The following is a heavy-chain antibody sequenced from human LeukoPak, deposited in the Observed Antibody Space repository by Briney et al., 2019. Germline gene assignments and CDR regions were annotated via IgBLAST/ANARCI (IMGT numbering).Heavy chain of an antibody. D-gene: IGHD2-21*01. CDR3: ARRDSRHAFDI. Sequence: SVKVSCKASGGTFSSYGISWVRQAPGQGLERMGGIIPILAIANYAQNFQGRVTITADKSTSTGYMELSSLRSEDTAVYYCARRDSRHAFDIWGQGTMVTVSS. CDR1: GGTFSSYG. V-gene: IGHV1-69*10. J-gene: IGHJ3*02. CDR2: IIPILAIA.